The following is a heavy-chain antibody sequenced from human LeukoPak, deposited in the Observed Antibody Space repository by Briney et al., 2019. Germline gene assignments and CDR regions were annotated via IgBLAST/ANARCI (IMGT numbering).Heavy chain of an antibody. CDR2: IREDGTEK. D-gene: IGHD3-22*01. V-gene: IGHV3-7*01. Sequence: GGSLRLSCTASGFTFSGAWMTWVRQAPGKGPEWVANIREDGTEKNYVDSVKGRFTISRDNAKNSLYLQMNSLRAEDTALYYCASSRYDSSGYYGIIGYWGQGTLVTVSS. CDR3: ASSRYDSSGYYGIIGY. J-gene: IGHJ4*02. CDR1: GFTFSGAW.